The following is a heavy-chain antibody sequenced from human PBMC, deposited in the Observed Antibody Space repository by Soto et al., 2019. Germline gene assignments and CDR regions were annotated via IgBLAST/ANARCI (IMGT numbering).Heavy chain of an antibody. CDR2: INPNSGGT. CDR3: ARVWFGEKNWFDP. Sequence: QVRLVQSGAEVKKPGASVKVSCNASGYTFTGYYMHWVRQAPGQGLEWMGWINPNSGGTNYGQKFQGRVTMTRDTSISTAYMELSRLRSDDTAVYYCARVWFGEKNWFDPWGQGTLVTVSS. CDR1: GYTFTGYY. J-gene: IGHJ5*02. D-gene: IGHD3-10*01. V-gene: IGHV1-2*02.